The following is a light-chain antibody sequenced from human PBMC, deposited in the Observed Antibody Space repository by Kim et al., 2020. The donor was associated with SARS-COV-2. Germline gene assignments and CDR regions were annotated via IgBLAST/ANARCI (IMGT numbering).Light chain of an antibody. CDR1: QSVTDG. CDR2: KAS. CDR3: QQYSRFPYT. Sequence: DIQMTQSPSTLSASVGDRVTITCRASQSVTDGLAWYQQKPGKAPNLLIYKASTLESGVPSRFSGSGFGTEFTLTISSLQPDDFATYYCQQYSRFPYTFGQGTKLEI. J-gene: IGKJ2*01. V-gene: IGKV1-5*03.